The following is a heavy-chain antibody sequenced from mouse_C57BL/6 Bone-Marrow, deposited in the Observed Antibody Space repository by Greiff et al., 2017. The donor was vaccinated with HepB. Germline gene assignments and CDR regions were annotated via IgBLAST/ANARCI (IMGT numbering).Heavy chain of an antibody. D-gene: IGHD2-2*01. CDR1: GYSITSGYD. V-gene: IGHV3-1*01. Sequence: EVKLMDSGPGMVKPSQSLSLTCTVTGYSITSGYDWHWIRHFPGNKLEWMGYISYSGSTNYNPSLKSRISITHDTSKNHFFLKLNSVTTEDTATYYCARGYYGYDGGYAMDYWGQGTSVTVSS. CDR2: ISYSGST. CDR3: ARGYYGYDGGYAMDY. J-gene: IGHJ4*01.